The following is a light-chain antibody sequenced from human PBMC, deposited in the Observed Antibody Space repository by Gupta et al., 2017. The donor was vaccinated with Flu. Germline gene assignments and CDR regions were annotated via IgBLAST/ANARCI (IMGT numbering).Light chain of an antibody. V-gene: IGKV1-33*01. J-gene: IGKJ5*01. CDR2: DAS. Sequence: PSSLCVSVGDRVTITCQASQVICNCLNWYQQKPGKAPKLLIYDASNLETGVPSRFSGSGSGTDFTVTISSLQPEDIATYYCQQYDKTRTFGQGTRLEIK. CDR3: QQYDKTRT. CDR1: QVICNC.